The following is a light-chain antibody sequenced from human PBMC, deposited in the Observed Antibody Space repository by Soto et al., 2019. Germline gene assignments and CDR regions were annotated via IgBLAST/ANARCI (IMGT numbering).Light chain of an antibody. J-gene: IGLJ1*01. V-gene: IGLV2-11*01. CDR2: DVN. CDR1: SSDVGGYNY. CDR3: YSYAGDVTFV. Sequence: QSALTQPRSVSGCPGQSVTIPCTGSSSDVGGYNYVSWYQQHPGKAPKVLIYDVNQRPSGVPDRFSGSKSGNTAYLTISGLQAEDEADYYCYSYAGDVTFVFGRGTKVTVL.